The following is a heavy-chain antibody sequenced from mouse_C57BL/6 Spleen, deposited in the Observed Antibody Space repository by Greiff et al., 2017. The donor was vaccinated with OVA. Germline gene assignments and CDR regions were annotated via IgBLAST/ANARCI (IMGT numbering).Heavy chain of an antibody. CDR1: GYTFTIYW. CDR3: AKDGSSHWYFDV. D-gene: IGHD1-1*01. Sequence: QVQLQQPGAELVKPGASVKLSCKASGYTFTIYWMHWVKQRPGQGLEWIGMIHPNSGSTNYNEKFKSKATLTVDKSSSTAYMQLSSLTSEDSAVYYYAKDGSSHWYFDVWGTGTTVTVSS. CDR2: IHPNSGST. V-gene: IGHV1-64*01. J-gene: IGHJ1*03.